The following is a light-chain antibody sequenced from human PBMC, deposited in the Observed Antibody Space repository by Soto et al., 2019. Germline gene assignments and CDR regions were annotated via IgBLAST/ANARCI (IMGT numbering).Light chain of an antibody. Sequence: QSVLTQPRSVSGSPGQSVTISCTGASSDVGHYNYVSWYQQHPGKAPKLMIYDVSERPSGVPDRFSGSKSGNTASLTISGLQAEDEADYYCCSYAGSYTYVFGTGTKVTVL. CDR2: DVS. CDR1: SSDVGHYNY. J-gene: IGLJ1*01. V-gene: IGLV2-11*01. CDR3: CSYAGSYTYV.